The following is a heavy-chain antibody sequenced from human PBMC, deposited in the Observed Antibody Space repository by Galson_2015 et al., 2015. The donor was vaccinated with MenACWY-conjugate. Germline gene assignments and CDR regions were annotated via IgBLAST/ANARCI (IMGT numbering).Heavy chain of an antibody. V-gene: IGHV3-30*04. D-gene: IGHD4-17*01. CDR2: ISYDGSNK. Sequence: SLRLSCAASGFTFSSYAMHWVRQAPGKGLEWVAVISYDGSNKYYADSVKGRFTISRDNSKNTLYLQMNSLRAEDTAVYYCARAHGDYGFFFDYWGQGTLVTVSS. J-gene: IGHJ4*02. CDR3: ARAHGDYGFFFDY. CDR1: GFTFSSYA.